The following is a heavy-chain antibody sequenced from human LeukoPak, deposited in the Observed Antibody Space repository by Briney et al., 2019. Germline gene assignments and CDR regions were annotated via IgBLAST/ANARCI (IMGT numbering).Heavy chain of an antibody. CDR2: ISSNNGYI. Sequence: GGSLRLSCAASGFSFSSYRMNWVRQAPGKGLEWVASISSNNGYIYYADSVKGRFTISRDNGENSLHLQMNSLRAEDAAVYYCARDSGYSADPYYYYGMDVWGQGTTVTVSS. J-gene: IGHJ6*02. D-gene: IGHD5-18*01. CDR1: GFSFSSYR. V-gene: IGHV3-21*01. CDR3: ARDSGYSADPYYYYGMDV.